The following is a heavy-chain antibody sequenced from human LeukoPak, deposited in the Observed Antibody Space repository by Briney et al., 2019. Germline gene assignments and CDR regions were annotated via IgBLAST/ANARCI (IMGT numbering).Heavy chain of an antibody. Sequence: GGSLRLSCAASGYRFSPYWMSWVRQTPGKGLEWVANIKQDGSEKYYVDSVKGRFTISRDNAKNSLYLQMNSLRAEDTAVYYCATLVATTQFDYWGQGTLVTVSS. J-gene: IGHJ4*02. CDR3: ATLVATTQFDY. CDR1: GYRFSPYW. V-gene: IGHV3-7*01. D-gene: IGHD5-12*01. CDR2: IKQDGSEK.